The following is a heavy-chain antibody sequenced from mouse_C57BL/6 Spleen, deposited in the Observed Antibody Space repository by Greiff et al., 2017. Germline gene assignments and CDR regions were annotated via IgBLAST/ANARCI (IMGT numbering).Heavy chain of an antibody. V-gene: IGHV1-22*01. CDR2: INPNNGGT. CDR1: GYTFTDYN. D-gene: IGHD2-2*01. CDR3: AKGYGLLFAY. J-gene: IGHJ3*01. Sequence: EVQLQQSGPELVKPGASVKMSCKASGYTFTDYNMHWVKQSHGKSLEWIGYINPNNGGTSYNQKFKCKATLTVNKSSSTAYMELRSLKSEDSAVYYCAKGYGLLFAYWGQGTLVTVSA.